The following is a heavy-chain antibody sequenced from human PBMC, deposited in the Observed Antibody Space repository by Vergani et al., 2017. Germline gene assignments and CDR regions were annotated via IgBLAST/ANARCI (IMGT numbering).Heavy chain of an antibody. CDR3: GRGSDNYN. Sequence: QVQLVESGGGVVQPGGSLRLSCGASGFTFSNYGMHWVRQAPGKGLEWVTFIRYDGSNTYYADSVKGRFTISRDNSKNTLYLQMNSLRVEDTAVYYCGRGSDNYNWGQGTLVTVSS. CDR1: GFTFSNYG. J-gene: IGHJ4*02. V-gene: IGHV3-30*02. CDR2: IRYDGSNT. D-gene: IGHD5-24*01.